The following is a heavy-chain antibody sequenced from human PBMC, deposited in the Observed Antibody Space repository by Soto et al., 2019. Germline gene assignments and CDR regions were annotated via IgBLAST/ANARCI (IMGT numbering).Heavy chain of an antibody. CDR2: IYWNEDN. Sequence: QITLKESGPTPVQPTQTLTLTCTFSGFSLSTSGVGVGWIRQPPGKALEWLALIYWNEDNYYSPSLKSRLTIPKDTSKNQVVHTKTNMDPVDTATYYCAHGVYCSGGSCYLGYWGQGMLVTVSS. J-gene: IGHJ4*02. CDR1: GFSLSTSGVG. D-gene: IGHD2-15*01. V-gene: IGHV2-5*01. CDR3: AHGVYCSGGSCYLGY.